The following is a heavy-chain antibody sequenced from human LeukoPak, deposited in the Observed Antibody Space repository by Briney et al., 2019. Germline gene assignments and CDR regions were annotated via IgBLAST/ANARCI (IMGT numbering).Heavy chain of an antibody. Sequence: PGGSLRLSCATSGFTFSVYWMYWVRQAPGKGLVWVSRISSDRSSTTYADSVKGRFTMSRDNAKNTLYLQMSSLRAEDTAVYYCARDRGAPDSFDLWGLGTMVTVSS. CDR3: ARDRGAPDSFDL. V-gene: IGHV3-74*01. D-gene: IGHD3-10*01. CDR2: ISSDRSST. CDR1: GFTFSVYW. J-gene: IGHJ3*01.